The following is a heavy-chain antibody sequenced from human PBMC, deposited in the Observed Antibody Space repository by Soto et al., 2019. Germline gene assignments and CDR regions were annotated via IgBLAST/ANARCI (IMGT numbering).Heavy chain of an antibody. CDR3: VRDDDYGPNALDM. D-gene: IGHD3-10*01. CDR1: GFTFSNYG. Sequence: QVQLVESGGGVVQPGRSLRLSCAASGFTFSNYGMHWVRQAPGKGLEWVSLILNDGGREYYRDSVKGRFTISRDNSRNTLFLQMNSLRDDDTALYYCVRDDDYGPNALDMWGQGTMVSVSS. CDR2: ILNDGGRE. J-gene: IGHJ3*02. V-gene: IGHV3-33*01.